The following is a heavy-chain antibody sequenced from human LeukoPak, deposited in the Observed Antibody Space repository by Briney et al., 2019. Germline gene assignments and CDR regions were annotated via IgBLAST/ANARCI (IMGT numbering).Heavy chain of an antibody. CDR3: ARIAVAGTFLDY. D-gene: IGHD6-19*01. Sequence: SETLSLTCTVSGGSISSYHWSWIRQPPGKGLEWIGYIYYSGSTNYNPSLKSRVTISVDTSKNQFSLKLSSVTAADTAVYYCARIAVAGTFLDYWGQGTLVTVSS. CDR1: GGSISSYH. J-gene: IGHJ4*02. CDR2: IYYSGST. V-gene: IGHV4-59*01.